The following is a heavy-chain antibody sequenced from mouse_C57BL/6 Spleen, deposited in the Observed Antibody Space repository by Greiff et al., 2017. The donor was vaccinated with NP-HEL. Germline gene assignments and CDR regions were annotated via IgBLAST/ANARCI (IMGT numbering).Heavy chain of an antibody. CDR1: GYTFTNYW. Sequence: QVQLQQSGAELVRPGTSVKMSCKASGYTFTNYWIGWAKQRPGHGLEWIGDIYPGGGYTNYNEKFKGQATLTADKSSSTAYMQFSSLTSEDSAIYYCARKDYYGLDYWGQGTTLTVSS. CDR2: IYPGGGYT. CDR3: ARKDYYGLDY. V-gene: IGHV1-63*01. D-gene: IGHD1-2*01. J-gene: IGHJ2*01.